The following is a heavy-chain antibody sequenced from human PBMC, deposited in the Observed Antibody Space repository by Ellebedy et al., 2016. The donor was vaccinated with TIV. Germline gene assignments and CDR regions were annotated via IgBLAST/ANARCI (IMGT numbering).Heavy chain of an antibody. CDR3: AREYFDSSGYHYSDFDS. CDR1: GYTFTGYY. CDR2: INHNSGGT. D-gene: IGHD3-22*01. J-gene: IGHJ4*02. Sequence: AASVKVSCKASGYTFTGYYMHWVRQAPGQGLEWMGWINHNSGGTKYVPKFQGRVTMTRDTSISTAYMELSSLRSDDTAVYYCAREYFDSSGYHYSDFDSWGQGTLVTVSS. V-gene: IGHV1-2*02.